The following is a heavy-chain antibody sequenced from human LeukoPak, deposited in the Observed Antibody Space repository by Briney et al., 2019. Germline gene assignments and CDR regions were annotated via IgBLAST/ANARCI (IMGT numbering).Heavy chain of an antibody. CDR3: ARVMPLNYGDYKRGAFDI. CDR2: ISSSSSTI. V-gene: IGHV3-48*02. D-gene: IGHD4-17*01. Sequence: GGSLRLSCAASGFTFSSYSMNWVRQAPGKGLEWVSYISSSSSTIYYADSVKGRFTISRDNAENSLYLQMNSLRDEDTAVYYCARVMPLNYGDYKRGAFDIWGQGTMVTVSS. J-gene: IGHJ3*02. CDR1: GFTFSSYS.